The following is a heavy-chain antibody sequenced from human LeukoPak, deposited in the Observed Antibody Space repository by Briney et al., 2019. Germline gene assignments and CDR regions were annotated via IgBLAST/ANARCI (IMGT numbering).Heavy chain of an antibody. Sequence: SETLSLTCTVSGASISSYYCSWLRQPPGKGLEWIGYICYNGSTNYNPSLRSRITISVDTSKNQFSLKLSSVTAADTAVYFCARGPYSYDSSGAFDIWGQGTMVTVSS. CDR2: ICYNGST. J-gene: IGHJ3*02. D-gene: IGHD3-22*01. CDR1: GASISSYY. CDR3: ARGPYSYDSSGAFDI. V-gene: IGHV4-59*12.